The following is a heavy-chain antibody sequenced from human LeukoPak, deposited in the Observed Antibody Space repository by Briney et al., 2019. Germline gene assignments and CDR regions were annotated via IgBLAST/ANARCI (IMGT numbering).Heavy chain of an antibody. J-gene: IGHJ4*02. CDR2: IHQDGNEK. CDR3: ARGDDFSGDY. D-gene: IGHD3/OR15-3a*01. CDR1: GFTFSTYW. Sequence: PGGSLRPSCAASGFTFSTYWMSWVRQAPGKGLEWVTNIHQDGNEKYYMDSVKGRFTISRDNAKNSLYLQMNSLRVEDTAVYYCARGDDFSGDYWGQGTLVTVSS. V-gene: IGHV3-7*04.